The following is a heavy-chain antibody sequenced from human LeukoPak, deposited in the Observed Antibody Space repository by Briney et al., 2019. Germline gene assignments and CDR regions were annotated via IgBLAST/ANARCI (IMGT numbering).Heavy chain of an antibody. CDR2: TSYDGSNK. J-gene: IGHJ4*02. Sequence: PGGSLRLSCAASGFTFSSYAMHWVRQAPGKGLEWVAVTSYDGSNKYYADSVKGRFTISRDNSKNTLYLQMNSLRAEDTAVYYCARFFMIVVAFDYWGQGTLVTVSS. D-gene: IGHD3-22*01. V-gene: IGHV3-30-3*01. CDR3: ARFFMIVVAFDY. CDR1: GFTFSSYA.